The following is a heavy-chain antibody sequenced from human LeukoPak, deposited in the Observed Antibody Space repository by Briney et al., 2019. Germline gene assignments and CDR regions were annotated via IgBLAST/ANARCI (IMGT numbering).Heavy chain of an antibody. Sequence: SVKVSCKASGGTFSNYAISWVRQAPGQGLEWMGGIIPPFGSADYAQKFQGRVTFTADESTSTAYMELSSLRPEDTAVYYCARDLVGSAISYSSGAWDYWGQGTLVTVSS. CDR2: IIPPFGSA. V-gene: IGHV1-69*13. CDR1: GGTFSNYA. CDR3: ARDLVGSAISYSSGAWDY. J-gene: IGHJ4*02. D-gene: IGHD3-10*01.